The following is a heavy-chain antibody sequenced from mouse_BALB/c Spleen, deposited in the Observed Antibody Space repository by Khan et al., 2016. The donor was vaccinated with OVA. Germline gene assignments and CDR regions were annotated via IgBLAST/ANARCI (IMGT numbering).Heavy chain of an antibody. Sequence: EVKLEESGGGLVQPGGSRKLSCAASGSTFSSFGMHWVRQAPEKGLEWVAYISFGSATIYYADTVKGRFTISRANPKNTLFLQMTSLRSEDTDIYYGARSMMTTWYFDVWGAGTTVTVSS. D-gene: IGHD2-4*01. CDR1: GSTFSSFG. CDR3: ARSMMTTWYFDV. J-gene: IGHJ1*01. V-gene: IGHV5-17*02. CDR2: ISFGSATI.